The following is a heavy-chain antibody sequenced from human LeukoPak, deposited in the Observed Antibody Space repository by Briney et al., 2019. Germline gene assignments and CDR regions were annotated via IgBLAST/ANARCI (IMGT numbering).Heavy chain of an antibody. CDR3: ARDHDYGDYIDY. D-gene: IGHD4-17*01. CDR2: IWYDGSNK. V-gene: IGHV3-33*01. CDR1: GFTFSSYG. J-gene: IGHJ4*02. Sequence: GGSLRLSCAASGFTFSSYGMHWVRQAPGKGLEWVAVIWYDGSNKYYADPVKGRFTISRDNSKNTLYLQMNSLRAEDTAVYYCARDHDYGDYIDYWGQGTLVTVSS.